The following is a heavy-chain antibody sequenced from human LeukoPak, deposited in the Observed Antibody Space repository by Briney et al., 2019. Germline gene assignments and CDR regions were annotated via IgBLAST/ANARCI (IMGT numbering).Heavy chain of an antibody. CDR2: IIPIFGTA. CDR3: ATPLTRYRPSNYYGMDV. Sequence: RASVKLSCKASAGTFSSYAISWVRQTPGQGLECMGGIIPIFGTANYAQKFQGSVTITADESTSTDYMELSSLRSEDTAVYYCATPLTRYRPSNYYGMDVWGQGTTVTVSS. J-gene: IGHJ6*02. CDR1: AGTFSSYA. D-gene: IGHD2-2*02. V-gene: IGHV1-69*13.